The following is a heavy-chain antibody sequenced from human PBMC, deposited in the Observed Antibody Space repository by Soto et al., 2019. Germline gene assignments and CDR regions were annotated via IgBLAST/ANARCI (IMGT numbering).Heavy chain of an antibody. CDR1: GFTFSSSA. CDR3: AYCSTPFDF. Sequence: GWSLRLSCAASGFTFSSSAMSWVRQAPGKGLEWVSAISGSGGSTYYADSVKGRFTISRDNSKNTLYLQMNSLRAEDTAVYYCAYCSTPFDFWGQGTLVTVSS. CDR2: ISGSGGST. V-gene: IGHV3-23*01. J-gene: IGHJ4*01. D-gene: IGHD6-13*01.